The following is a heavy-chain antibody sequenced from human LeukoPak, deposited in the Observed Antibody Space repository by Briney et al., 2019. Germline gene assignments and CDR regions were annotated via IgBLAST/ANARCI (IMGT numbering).Heavy chain of an antibody. V-gene: IGHV3-7*01. CDR2: IKQDGSEK. J-gene: IGHJ4*02. Sequence: GRSLRLSCAASEFTFSNYWMSWVRQAPGKGLEWVANIKQDGSEKYYVDSVKGRFTISRDNAKNSLYLQMNSLRAEDTAVYYCARGTGSSRTDYFDYWGQGTLVTVPS. CDR3: ARGTGSSRTDYFDY. D-gene: IGHD6-13*01. CDR1: EFTFSNYW.